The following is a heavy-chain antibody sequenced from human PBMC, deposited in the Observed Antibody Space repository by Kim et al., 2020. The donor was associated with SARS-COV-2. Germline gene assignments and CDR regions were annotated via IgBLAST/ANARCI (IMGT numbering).Heavy chain of an antibody. CDR3: ASSFPAAAAGTGLDY. J-gene: IGHJ4*02. V-gene: IGHV3-66*01. D-gene: IGHD6-13*01. Sequence: DYVKGRFTISRDNSKNTLYLQMNSLRAEDTAVYYCASSFPAAAAGTGLDYWGQGTLVTVSS.